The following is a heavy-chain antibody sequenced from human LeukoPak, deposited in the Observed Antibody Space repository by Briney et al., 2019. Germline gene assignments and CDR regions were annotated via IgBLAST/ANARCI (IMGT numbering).Heavy chain of an antibody. J-gene: IGHJ3*02. CDR1: GGSFSGYY. CDR2: ISGSGGST. CDR3: AKSRPRYDYVWGSYRSVDAFDI. V-gene: IGHV3-23*01. Sequence: ETLSLTCAVYGGSFSGYYWSWVRQAPGKGLEWVSAISGSGGSTYYADSVKGRFTISRDNSKNTLYLQMNSLRAEDTAVYYCAKSRPRYDYVWGSYRSVDAFDIWGQGTMVTVSS. D-gene: IGHD3-16*02.